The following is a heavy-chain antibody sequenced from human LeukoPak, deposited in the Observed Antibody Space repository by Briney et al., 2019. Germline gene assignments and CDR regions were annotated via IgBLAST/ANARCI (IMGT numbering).Heavy chain of an antibody. CDR3: ARDLGGSYFNWFDP. J-gene: IGHJ5*02. CDR2: ISSSSSYI. Sequence: GGSLRLSCAASGFTFSSYSMNWVSQAPGKGLEWVSSISSSSSYIYYADSVKGRFTISRDNAKNSLYLQMNSLRAEDTAVYYCARDLGGSYFNWFDPWGQGTLVTVSS. D-gene: IGHD1-26*01. CDR1: GFTFSSYS. V-gene: IGHV3-21*01.